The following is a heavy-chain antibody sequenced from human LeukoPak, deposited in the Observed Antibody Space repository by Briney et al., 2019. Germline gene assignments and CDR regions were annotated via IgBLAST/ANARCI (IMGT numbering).Heavy chain of an antibody. D-gene: IGHD3-10*01. CDR2: INHSGST. V-gene: IGHV4-34*01. Sequence: PSETLSLTCAVYGGSFRGYYWRWIRQHPGKGLEWIGEINHSGSTNYNPSLKSRVTISVDTSKNQFSLELNSENAADTAVYYCARGRRFGESPFDYWGQGTLGNVCS. J-gene: IGHJ4*02. CDR1: GGSFRGYY. CDR3: ARGRRFGESPFDY.